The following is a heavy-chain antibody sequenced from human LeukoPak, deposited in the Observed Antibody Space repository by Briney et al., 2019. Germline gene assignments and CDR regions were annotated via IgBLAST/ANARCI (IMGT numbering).Heavy chain of an antibody. CDR1: GYTFTGYY. D-gene: IGHD1-26*01. CDR2: ISPYNSGT. V-gene: IGHV1-2*02. Sequence: ASVKVSCKASGYTFTGYYVHWVRQAPGQGLEWIGSISPYNSGTKFAQNFQGRVSMTSDASISTASMELRSLTSDDTAVYYCARGKVGVDWCFDIWGRGTLVSVSS. J-gene: IGHJ2*01. CDR3: ARGKVGVDWCFDI.